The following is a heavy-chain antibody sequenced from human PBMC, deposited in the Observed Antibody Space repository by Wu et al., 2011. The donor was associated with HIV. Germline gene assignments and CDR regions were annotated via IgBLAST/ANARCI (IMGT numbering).Heavy chain of an antibody. V-gene: IGHV1-18*01. J-gene: IGHJ5*02. Sequence: QVQLVQSGDEVKKPGASVKVSCKASGYTFTSYGISWVRQAPGQGLEWMGWISAYNGDTNYAQKLQGRVTMTTDTSTSTAYMELRSLRSDDTAVYYCARGKDIVVVPSFDWFDPRGHGNPGHRLL. D-gene: IGHD2-2*01. CDR3: ARGKDIVVVPSFDWFDP. CDR1: GYTFTSYG. CDR2: ISAYNGDT.